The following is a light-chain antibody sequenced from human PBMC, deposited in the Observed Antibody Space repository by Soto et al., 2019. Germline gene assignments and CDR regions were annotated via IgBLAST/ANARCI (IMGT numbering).Light chain of an antibody. J-gene: IGKJ5*01. CDR2: AAS. CDR1: QSIRRF. CDR3: QQSYITPVT. V-gene: IGKV1-39*01. Sequence: DIQMTQSPSSLSSSVGDIFTITCRASQSIRRFLNWYQQKPGKAPKLLIYAASSLESGVPSRFSGSGSGTGFTLTISSLHPEDFATYHYQQSYITPVTFGQGTRLEIK.